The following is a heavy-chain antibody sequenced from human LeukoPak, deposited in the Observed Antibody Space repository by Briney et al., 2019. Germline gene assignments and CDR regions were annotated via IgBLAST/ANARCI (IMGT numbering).Heavy chain of an antibody. CDR2: IYYSGST. CDR1: GGSISSYY. Sequence: SETLSLTCTVSGGSISSYYWSWIRQPPGKGLEWIGYIYYSGSTNYNPSLKSRVTISVDTSKNQFSLKLSSVTAADTAVYYCAREATLNAFDIWGQGTMVTVSS. V-gene: IGHV4-59*01. D-gene: IGHD2-15*01. J-gene: IGHJ3*02. CDR3: AREATLNAFDI.